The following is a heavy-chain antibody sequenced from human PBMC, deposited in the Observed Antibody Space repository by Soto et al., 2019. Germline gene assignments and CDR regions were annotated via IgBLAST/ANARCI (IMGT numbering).Heavy chain of an antibody. CDR3: ARDRGYPDSFDI. CDR2: INSDGSTI. V-gene: IGHV3-74*01. Sequence: WGALRISCAASGFNFGPFWMPWVPQVPGKGLEWVSHINSDGSTIVYADSVKGRFTISRDNAKSTLFLQMNSLRVEDTAVYYCARDRGYPDSFDIWGQGTMVTVSS. D-gene: IGHD3-10*01. CDR1: GFNFGPFW. J-gene: IGHJ3*02.